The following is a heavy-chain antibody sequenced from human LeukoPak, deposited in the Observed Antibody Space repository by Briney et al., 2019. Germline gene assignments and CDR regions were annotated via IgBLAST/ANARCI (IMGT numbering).Heavy chain of an antibody. Sequence: KASETLSLTCSVSGYSISNSYNWGWIRQPPGKGLEWIGYISPIGITFSNPSLKNRLTISKDTSKNQFSLSLSSVTAADTAVYYCARVWYGGKSGPDYWGQGTLVTVSS. CDR3: ARVWYGGKSGPDY. CDR2: ISPIGIT. D-gene: IGHD1-26*01. V-gene: IGHV4-38-2*02. J-gene: IGHJ4*02. CDR1: GYSISNSYN.